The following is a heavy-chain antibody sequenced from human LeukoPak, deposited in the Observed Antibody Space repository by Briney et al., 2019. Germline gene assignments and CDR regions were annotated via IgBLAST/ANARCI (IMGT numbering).Heavy chain of an antibody. J-gene: IGHJ4*02. CDR3: ARPDYDSSGTDY. V-gene: IGHV4-39*01. CDR1: GASISSSNYY. D-gene: IGHD3-22*01. Sequence: SETLSLTCSVSGASISSSNYYWAWIRQPPGKGLEWIGSIYHSGRTYYNPSLKSRVTISVDTSKNQFSLKLSSVTAADTAVYYCARPDYDSSGTDYWGQGTLVSVSS. CDR2: IYHSGRT.